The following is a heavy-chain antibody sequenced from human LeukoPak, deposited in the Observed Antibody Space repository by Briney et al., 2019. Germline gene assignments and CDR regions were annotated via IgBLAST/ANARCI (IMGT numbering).Heavy chain of an antibody. Sequence: GGSLRLSCAASGFTFSSYEMNWVRQAPGKGLEWVSYISSSGSTIYYADSVKGRFTNSRDNAKNSLYQQMNSLRAEDTAVYYCARENDILTGYPNNWFDPWGQGTQVIVSS. D-gene: IGHD3-9*01. J-gene: IGHJ5*02. CDR2: ISSSGSTI. V-gene: IGHV3-48*03. CDR3: ARENDILTGYPNNWFDP. CDR1: GFTFSSYE.